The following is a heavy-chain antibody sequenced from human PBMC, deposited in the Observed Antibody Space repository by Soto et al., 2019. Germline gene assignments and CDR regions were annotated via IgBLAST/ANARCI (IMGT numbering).Heavy chain of an antibody. D-gene: IGHD5-18*01. CDR2: MNPNSGNT. V-gene: IGHV1-8*01. Sequence: GASVKVSCKASGYTFTSYDINWVRQATGQGLEWMGWMNPNSGNTGYAQKFQGRVTMTRNTSISTAYMELSSLRSEDTAVYYCARGRISRTSTVRYSYGLSNAGIGYYYYAMHVWGQGTTVTVSS. CDR1: GYTFTSYD. CDR3: ARGRISRTSTVRYSYGLSNAGIGYYYYAMHV. J-gene: IGHJ6*02.